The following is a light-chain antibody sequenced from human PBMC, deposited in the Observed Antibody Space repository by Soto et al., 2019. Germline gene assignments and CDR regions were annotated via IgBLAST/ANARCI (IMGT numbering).Light chain of an antibody. J-gene: IGLJ1*01. CDR1: SSDFGDYKY. Sequence: QSALTQPASVSGSPGQSITISCTGTSSDFGDYKYVSWFQQYPGTAPKLIIYDVTNRPSGVSHRFSGSKSGNTASLTISGLQAEDEADYYCSSYTSGSILYVFGTGTKVTVL. V-gene: IGLV2-14*03. CDR2: DVT. CDR3: SSYTSGSILYV.